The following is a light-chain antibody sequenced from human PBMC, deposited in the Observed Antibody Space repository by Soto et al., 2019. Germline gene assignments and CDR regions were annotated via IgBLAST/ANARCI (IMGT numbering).Light chain of an antibody. V-gene: IGKV3-20*01. Sequence: ENVLTQSPGTLSLSPGERATLSCRASQSVTNSFFAWYQQKPGQAPRLLIYGVSSRATGIPDRFSASGSGTDFTLTISRLEPEDFVVYYCQQYSSLPHTFGQGTKLEV. J-gene: IGKJ2*01. CDR2: GVS. CDR1: QSVTNSF. CDR3: QQYSSLPHT.